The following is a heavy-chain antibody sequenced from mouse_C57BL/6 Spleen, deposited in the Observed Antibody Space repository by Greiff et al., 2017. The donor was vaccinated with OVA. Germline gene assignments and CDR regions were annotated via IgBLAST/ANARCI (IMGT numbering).Heavy chain of an antibody. J-gene: IGHJ4*01. D-gene: IGHD2-10*01. CDR1: GFNIKDYY. CDR2: IDPEDGDT. V-gene: IGHV14-1*01. CDR3: TTAYYGNSYAMDY. Sequence: DVKLQESGAELVRPGASVKLSCTASGFNIKDYYMHWVKQRPEQGLEWIGRIDPEDGDTEYAPKFQGKATMTADTSSNTAYLQLSSLTSEDTAVYYCTTAYYGNSYAMDYWGQGTSVTVSS.